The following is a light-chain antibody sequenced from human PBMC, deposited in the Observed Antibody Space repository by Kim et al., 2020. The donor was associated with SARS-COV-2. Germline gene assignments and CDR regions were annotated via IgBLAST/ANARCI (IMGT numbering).Light chain of an antibody. CDR1: QSVSSN. CDR3: QQYSDRPLT. Sequence: EIVMTQSPATLSVSPGERATLPCRASQSVSSNLAWYQQKPGQAPRLLIYGASTRATGIPVRFSGSGSGTEFTLTISSLQSEDFVVYYCQQYSDRPLTFGGGTKVDIK. J-gene: IGKJ4*01. V-gene: IGKV3-15*01. CDR2: GAS.